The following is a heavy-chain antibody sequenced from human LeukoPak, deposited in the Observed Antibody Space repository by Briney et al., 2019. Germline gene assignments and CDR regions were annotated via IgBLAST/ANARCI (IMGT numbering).Heavy chain of an antibody. V-gene: IGHV1-69*05. CDR3: ARDRGSDCDASDM. J-gene: IGHJ3*02. CDR1: GDTFNNYA. CDR2: SSSIFGTA. D-gene: IGHD3-10*01. Sequence: SVKVSCKPSGDTFNNYAISWVRQAPGQGLEWMGRSSSIFGTAKYAQKFQGRVTIITDESTSIAHMELTSLSSEDTAVYYCARDRGSDCDASDMWGQGTMVTVSS.